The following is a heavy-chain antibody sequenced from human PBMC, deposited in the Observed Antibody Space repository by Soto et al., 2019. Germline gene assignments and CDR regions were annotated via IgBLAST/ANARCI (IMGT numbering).Heavy chain of an antibody. Sequence: QVQLQESGPGLVKPSETLSLTCTVSGWSINTYYWSWIRQPPGKGLEWIGYIYYRANPNYNPSLKSRVTISQDTSKNQFCLKLSSVTAADTAVYYCARHYGDGYDYVDYWGQGTLVTVSS. J-gene: IGHJ4*02. CDR2: IYYRANP. D-gene: IGHD5-12*01. V-gene: IGHV4-59*08. CDR1: GWSINTYY. CDR3: ARHYGDGYDYVDY.